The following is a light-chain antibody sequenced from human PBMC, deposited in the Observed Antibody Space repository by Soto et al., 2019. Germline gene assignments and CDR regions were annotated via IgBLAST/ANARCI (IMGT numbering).Light chain of an antibody. CDR3: TSYAGTSTYV. V-gene: IGLV2-14*03. Sequence: QSALTQPACVSGSPGQSITISCTGTSSDVGGYNYVFWYQQHPGKAPKLMIFDVSNRPSGVSDRFSGSKSGNTASLTISGLQTEDEADYYCTSYAGTSTYVFGTGTKLTVL. J-gene: IGLJ1*01. CDR2: DVS. CDR1: SSDVGGYNY.